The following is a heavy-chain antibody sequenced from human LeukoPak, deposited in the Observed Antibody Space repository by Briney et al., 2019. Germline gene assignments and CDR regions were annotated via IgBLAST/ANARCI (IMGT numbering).Heavy chain of an antibody. J-gene: IGHJ4*02. CDR3: ARPLSGSYTN. Sequence: ASVKVSCKASGGTFSSYAISWVRQAPGQGLEWMGWMNPNSGNTGHAQKFQGRVTITRNTSISTAYMELSSLRSEDTAVYYCARPLSGSYTNWGQGTLVTVSS. CDR1: GGTFSSYA. CDR2: MNPNSGNT. V-gene: IGHV1-8*03. D-gene: IGHD1-26*01.